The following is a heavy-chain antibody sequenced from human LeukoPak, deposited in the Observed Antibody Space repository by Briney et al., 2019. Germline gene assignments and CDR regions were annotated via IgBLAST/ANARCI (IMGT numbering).Heavy chain of an antibody. CDR2: ISGDGGST. D-gene: IGHD5-12*01. J-gene: IGHJ4*02. CDR3: AEDRGYPFDY. Sequence: GGSLRLSCAASGFTFDDYAMHWVRQAPGKGLEWVSLISGDGGSTYYADSVKGRFTISRDNSKNSLYLQMNSLRTEDTALYYCAEDRGYPFDYWGQGTLVTVSS. CDR1: GFTFDDYA. V-gene: IGHV3-43*02.